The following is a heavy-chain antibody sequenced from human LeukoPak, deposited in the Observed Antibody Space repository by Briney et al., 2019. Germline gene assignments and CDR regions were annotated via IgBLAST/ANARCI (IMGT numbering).Heavy chain of an antibody. CDR3: ATRGGWELLYYYMDV. Sequence: PGGSLRLSCAASGFTFSSYAMSWVRQAPGKGLEWVSAISGSGGSTYYADSVKGRFTISRDNSKNTLYLQMNSLRAEDTAVYYCATRGGWELLYYYMDVWGKGTTVTVSS. J-gene: IGHJ6*03. D-gene: IGHD1-26*01. CDR1: GFTFSSYA. V-gene: IGHV3-23*01. CDR2: ISGSGGST.